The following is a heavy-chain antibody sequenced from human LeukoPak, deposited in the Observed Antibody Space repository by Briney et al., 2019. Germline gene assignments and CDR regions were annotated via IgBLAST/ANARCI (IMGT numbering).Heavy chain of an antibody. CDR3: ARAEGEYGDYNYYYYYGMDV. CDR2: IYYSGST. CDR1: GGSISSYY. Sequence: PSETLSLTCTVSGGSISSYYWSWIRQPPGEGLEWIGYIYYSGSTNYNPSLKSRVTISVDTSKNQFSLKLSSVTAADTAVYYCARAEGEYGDYNYYYYYGMDVWGQGTTVTVSS. V-gene: IGHV4-59*01. J-gene: IGHJ6*02. D-gene: IGHD4-17*01.